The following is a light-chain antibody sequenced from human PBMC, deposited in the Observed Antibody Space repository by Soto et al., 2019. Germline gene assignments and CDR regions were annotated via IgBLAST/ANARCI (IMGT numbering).Light chain of an antibody. Sequence: DIQMTQSPSSMSASVGDRVTITCRSSQSIRGYLKGYQQKTGKAHKLLIYAASTLQSGVPSRFSSSGSGTDFTLTISSLQPEDFATYYCQQLNSYPRTFGQGTKVDI. CDR3: QQLNSYPRT. CDR1: QSIRGY. J-gene: IGKJ1*01. CDR2: AAS. V-gene: IGKV1-9*01.